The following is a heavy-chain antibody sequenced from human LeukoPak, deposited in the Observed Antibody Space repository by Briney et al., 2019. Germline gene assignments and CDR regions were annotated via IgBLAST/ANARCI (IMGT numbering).Heavy chain of an antibody. V-gene: IGHV3-48*03. J-gene: IGHJ4*02. CDR2: ISSSGSAM. D-gene: IGHD6-13*01. Sequence: GGSLRLSCAASGFIFSSYEMNWVRQAPGKGLEWVSYISSSGSAMYYADSVKGRFTISRDNAKNTLYLQMNSLRAEDTAVYYCARGRYGSSYYHIDYWGQGTLVTVSS. CDR1: GFIFSSYE. CDR3: ARGRYGSSYYHIDY.